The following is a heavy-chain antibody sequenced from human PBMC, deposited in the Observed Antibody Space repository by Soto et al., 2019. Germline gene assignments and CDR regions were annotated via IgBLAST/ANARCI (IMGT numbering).Heavy chain of an antibody. CDR2: INHSGST. J-gene: IGHJ6*03. V-gene: IGHV4-34*01. CDR3: ARALGYGSGSYYYYYMDV. Sequence: SETLSLTCAVYGGSFSGYYWSWIRQPPGKGLEWIGEINHSGSTNYNPSLKSRVTISVDTSKNQFSLKLSSVTAADTAVYYCARALGYGSGSYYYYYMDVWGKGTTVTVSS. D-gene: IGHD3-10*01. CDR1: GGSFSGYY.